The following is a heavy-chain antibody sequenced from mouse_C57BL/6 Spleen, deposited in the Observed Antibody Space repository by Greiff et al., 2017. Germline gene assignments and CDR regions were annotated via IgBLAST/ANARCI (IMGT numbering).Heavy chain of an antibody. J-gene: IGHJ2*01. V-gene: IGHV1-54*01. CDR2: INPGSGGT. CDR3: ASFIYYGNYVTDY. Sequence: VQLQQSGAELVRPGTSVKVSCKASGYAFTNYLIEWVKQRPGQGLEWIGVINPGSGGTNYNEKFKGKATLTADKSSSTAYMQLSSLTSEDSAVYFCASFIYYGNYVTDYWGQGTTLTVSS. D-gene: IGHD2-1*01. CDR1: GYAFTNYL.